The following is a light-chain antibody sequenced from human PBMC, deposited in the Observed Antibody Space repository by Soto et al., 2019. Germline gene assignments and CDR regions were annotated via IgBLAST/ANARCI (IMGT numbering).Light chain of an antibody. V-gene: IGKV1-5*03. CDR3: QQYNSYSYT. CDR2: KAS. Sequence: DIQMTQSPFTLSASVGDRVTITYRASQSISDWLAWYQQKPGKAPKLLIYKASSLESGVPSRFSGSGSGTEFTLTISSLQPDDFATYYCQQYNSYSYTFGQGTKVEIK. J-gene: IGKJ1*01. CDR1: QSISDW.